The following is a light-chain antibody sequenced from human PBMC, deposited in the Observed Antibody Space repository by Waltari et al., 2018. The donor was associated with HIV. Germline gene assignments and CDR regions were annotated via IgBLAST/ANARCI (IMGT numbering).Light chain of an antibody. V-gene: IGLV2-23*01. CDR3: CSYAGSLV. CDR2: EGS. Sequence: QSALTQPASVSGSPGQSITISCTGTSSDAGSYNLVPWYQQHPGKAPKLMIYEGSKRPSGVSNRFSGSETGNTASLTSSGLHAEDDADYYCCSYAGSLVFGGGTKLTVL. J-gene: IGLJ2*01. CDR1: SSDAGSYNL.